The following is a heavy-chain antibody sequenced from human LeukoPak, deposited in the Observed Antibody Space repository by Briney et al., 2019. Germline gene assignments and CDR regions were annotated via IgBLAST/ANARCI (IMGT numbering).Heavy chain of an antibody. CDR3: ARDQGGSSTVTTADY. CDR2: ISSSSSYI. Sequence: GGSLRLSCAASGFTFSSYTMNWVRQAPGKGLEWVSSISSSSSYIYHADSVKGRFTISRDNAKNSLYLQMNSLRAEDTAVYYCARDQGGSSTVTTADYWGQGTLVTVSS. J-gene: IGHJ4*02. D-gene: IGHD4-11*01. V-gene: IGHV3-21*01. CDR1: GFTFSSYT.